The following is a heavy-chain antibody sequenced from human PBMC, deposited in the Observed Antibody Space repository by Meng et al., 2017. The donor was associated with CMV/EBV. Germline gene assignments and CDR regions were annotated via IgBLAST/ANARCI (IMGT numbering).Heavy chain of an antibody. CDR2: IYYSGST. CDR3: ARDRAKGTVTTFDY. V-gene: IGHV4-39*07. Sequence: QLQLQESGPGLGKPSETLSLPCTVSGGSISSSSYYWGWIRQPPGKGLEWIGSIYYSGSTYYNPSLKSRVTISVDTSKNQFSLKLSSVTAADTAVYYCARDRAKGTVTTFDYWGQGTLVTVSS. J-gene: IGHJ4*02. CDR1: GGSISSSSYY. D-gene: IGHD4-17*01.